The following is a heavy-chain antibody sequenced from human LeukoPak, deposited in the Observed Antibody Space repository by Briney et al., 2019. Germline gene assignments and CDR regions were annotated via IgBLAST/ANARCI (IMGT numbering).Heavy chain of an antibody. D-gene: IGHD5-18*01. CDR1: AFTFSRYA. Sequence: WGSLRLSCAASAFTFSRYAMSWVRQAPGKGLEWVSAISGSGGSTYYADSVKGRFTISRDNSKNTLYLQMNSLRAEDTAVYYCAKGAAMVTAWGEAFDIWGQGTMVTVSS. CDR2: ISGSGGST. J-gene: IGHJ3*02. V-gene: IGHV3-23*01. CDR3: AKGAAMVTAWGEAFDI.